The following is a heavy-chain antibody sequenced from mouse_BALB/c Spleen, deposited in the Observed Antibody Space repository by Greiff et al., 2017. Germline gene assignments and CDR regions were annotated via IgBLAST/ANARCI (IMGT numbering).Heavy chain of an antibody. CDR2: ISYSGST. CDR1: GYSITSDYA. J-gene: IGHJ3*01. D-gene: IGHD2-14*01. Sequence: EVKLQESGPGLVKPSQSLSLTCTVTGYSITSDYAWNWIRQFPGNKLEWMGYISYSGSTSYNPSLKSRISITRDTSKNQFFLQLNSVTTEDTATYYCARWGARYDEFAYWGQGTLVTVSA. V-gene: IGHV3-2*02. CDR3: ARWGARYDEFAY.